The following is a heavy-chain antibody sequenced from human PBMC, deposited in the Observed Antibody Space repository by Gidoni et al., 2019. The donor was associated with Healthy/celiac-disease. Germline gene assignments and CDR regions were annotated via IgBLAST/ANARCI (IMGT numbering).Heavy chain of an antibody. CDR1: GGSISSGDYY. CDR3: ARASIAVAGLKDY. D-gene: IGHD6-19*01. CDR2: IDYSGST. V-gene: IGHV4-30-4*01. Sequence: QVQLQESGPGLVKPSQTLSLTCTVSGGSISSGDYYWSWIRQPPGKGLEWIGYIDYSGSTYYNPSLKSRVTISVDTSKNQFSLKLSSVTAADTAVYYCARASIAVAGLKDYWGQGTLVTVSS. J-gene: IGHJ4*02.